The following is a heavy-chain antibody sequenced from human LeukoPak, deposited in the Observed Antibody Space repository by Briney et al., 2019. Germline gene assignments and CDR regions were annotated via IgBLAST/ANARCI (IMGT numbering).Heavy chain of an antibody. CDR3: AKGTSSGWYNY. V-gene: IGHV3-30*02. Sequence: PGGSLRLSCAASGFSFSIYAMHWVRQAQGKGLEWVAFIQYDGSDKYYADSVKGRFTISRDNSKNTLYVQMNSLRPEDTAVYYCAKGTSSGWYNYWGQGTRVIVSS. CDR2: IQYDGSDK. J-gene: IGHJ4*02. D-gene: IGHD6-19*01. CDR1: GFSFSIYA.